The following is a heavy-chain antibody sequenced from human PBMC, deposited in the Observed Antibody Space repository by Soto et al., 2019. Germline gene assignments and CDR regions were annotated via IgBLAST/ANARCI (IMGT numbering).Heavy chain of an antibody. CDR1: GFTFSSYE. Sequence: AESLRLSCAASGFTFSSYEISWVRQAPGKGLEWVSYISSSGSTIYYADSVKGRFTISRDNAKNSLYLQMNSLRAEDTAVYYCARDGYDRFDPGGKGTLVTVSS. D-gene: IGHD5-12*01. CDR2: ISSSGSTI. V-gene: IGHV3-48*03. J-gene: IGHJ5*02. CDR3: ARDGYDRFDP.